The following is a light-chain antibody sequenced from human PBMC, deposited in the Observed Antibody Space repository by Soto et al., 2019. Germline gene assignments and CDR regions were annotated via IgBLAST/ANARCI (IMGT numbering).Light chain of an antibody. CDR1: QSVASNY. CDR2: GAS. J-gene: IGKJ2*01. Sequence: EIVLTQSPGTLSLSPGESATLSCRASQSVASNYLAWNQQKPGQAPRVLIYGASSRASGIPDRFSGSGSGTDFTLTISRLEPEDFAVYYCQQYGLSHTFGQGTKLEIK. CDR3: QQYGLSHT. V-gene: IGKV3-20*01.